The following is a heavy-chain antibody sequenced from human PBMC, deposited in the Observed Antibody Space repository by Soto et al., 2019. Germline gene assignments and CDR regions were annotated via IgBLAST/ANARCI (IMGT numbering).Heavy chain of an antibody. CDR3: TTACGTTCYWSYYGMDV. J-gene: IGHJ6*02. D-gene: IGHD2-2*01. CDR1: GFIFNNAW. Sequence: GGSLRLSCEASGFIFNNAWMNWVRQSPGKGLEWVGHIKSKGDGGTTDYAAPVKGRFIISRDDSKKTLYPQMDSLKTEDTAVYYCTTACGTTCYWSYYGMDVWGQGTTVTVSS. CDR2: IKSKGDGGTT. V-gene: IGHV3-15*01.